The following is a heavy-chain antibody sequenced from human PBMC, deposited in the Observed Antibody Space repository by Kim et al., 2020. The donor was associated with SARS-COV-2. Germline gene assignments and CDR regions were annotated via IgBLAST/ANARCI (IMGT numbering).Heavy chain of an antibody. CDR2: LNYSGIT. J-gene: IGHJ4*02. CDR3: ARQDDGDPDY. D-gene: IGHD2-21*02. V-gene: IGHV4-39*01. CDR1: GGSISSSSYY. Sequence: SETLSLTCIVSGGSISSSSYYWGWIRQTPGNGLEWIGSLNYSGITYYNPSLKRRVTLSVDTSNNQFSLKLNSVAAADTAVYYCARQDDGDPDYWGQGTLGTVSS.